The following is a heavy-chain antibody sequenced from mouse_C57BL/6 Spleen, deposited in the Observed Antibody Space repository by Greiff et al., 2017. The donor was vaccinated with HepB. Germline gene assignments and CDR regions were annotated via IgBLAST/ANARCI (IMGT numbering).Heavy chain of an antibody. J-gene: IGHJ2*01. CDR1: GYSITSGYY. Sequence: EVQRVESGPGLVKPSQSLSLTCSVTGYSITSGYYWNWIRQFPGNKLEWMGYISYDGSNNYNPSLKNRISITRDTSKNQFFLKLNSVTTEDTATYYCARERDDGYLYFDYWGQGTTLTVSS. CDR3: ARERDDGYLYFDY. V-gene: IGHV3-6*01. D-gene: IGHD2-3*01. CDR2: ISYDGSN.